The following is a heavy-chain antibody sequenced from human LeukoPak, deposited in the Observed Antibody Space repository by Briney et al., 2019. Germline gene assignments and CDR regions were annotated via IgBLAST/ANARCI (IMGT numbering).Heavy chain of an antibody. CDR3: ARPGYCSSTSCGPFDY. CDR2: IYPGDSDT. D-gene: IGHD2-2*01. CDR1: GYSFTSYW. V-gene: IGHV5-51*01. J-gene: IGHJ4*02. Sequence: GESLKISCKGSGYSFTSYWIGWVRQMPGKGLEWMGIIYPGDSDTRYSPSFQGQVTISADKSISTAYLQWSSLKASDTAMYYCARPGYCSSTSCGPFDYWGQGTLVTVSS.